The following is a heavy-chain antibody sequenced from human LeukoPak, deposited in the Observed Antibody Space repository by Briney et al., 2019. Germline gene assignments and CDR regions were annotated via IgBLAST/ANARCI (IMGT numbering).Heavy chain of an antibody. J-gene: IGHJ4*02. CDR3: AKGRDDYVWGSYRFFLLLDY. CDR2: ISGSGGST. Sequence: PGGSLRLSCAASGFTFSSYAMSWVRQAPGKGLEWVSAISGSGGSTYYADSVKVRFTISRDNSKNTLYLQMNSLRAEDTAVYYCAKGRDDYVWGSYRFFLLLDYWGQGTLVTVSS. D-gene: IGHD3-16*02. V-gene: IGHV3-23*01. CDR1: GFTFSSYA.